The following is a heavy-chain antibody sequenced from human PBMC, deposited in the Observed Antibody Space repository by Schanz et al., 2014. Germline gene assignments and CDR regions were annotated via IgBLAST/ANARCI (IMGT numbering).Heavy chain of an antibody. J-gene: IGHJ4*02. CDR1: GFSVSSNF. D-gene: IGHD2-21*01. CDR3: AKGQLLSYYFDY. Sequence: EVQLVESGGGLIQPGGSLRLSCAASGFSVSSNFMTWVRQAPGKGLEWVGRIKTKTDGGTTDYAAPVKGRFTISRDDSTNTLYLQMNSLRAEDTAVYYCAKGQLLSYYFDYWGQGTLVTVSS. CDR2: IKTKTDGGTT. V-gene: IGHV3-15*01.